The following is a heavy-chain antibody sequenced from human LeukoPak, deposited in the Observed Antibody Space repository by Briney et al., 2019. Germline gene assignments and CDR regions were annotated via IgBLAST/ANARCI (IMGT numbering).Heavy chain of an antibody. CDR3: ARVTRVSSSWYGSGGFWFDP. CDR2: ISFSGSPT. D-gene: IGHD6-13*01. CDR1: GFTFSDYY. Sequence: GGSLRLSCAASGFTFSDYYMSWIRQAPGKGLEWVSYISFSGSPTQYADSVKGRFTIPRDNSKNTLYLQMNSLRAEDTAVYYCARVTRVSSSWYGSGGFWFDPWGQGTLVTVSS. J-gene: IGHJ5*02. V-gene: IGHV3-11*01.